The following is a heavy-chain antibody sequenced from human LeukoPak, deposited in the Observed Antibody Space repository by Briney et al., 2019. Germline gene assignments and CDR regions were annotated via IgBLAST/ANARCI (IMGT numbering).Heavy chain of an antibody. CDR1: GFSFSSCA. Sequence: PGRSLRLSCAASGFSFSSCAFHWVRQAPGKGLEWVAVISYDGTNQYYADSVKGRFTISRDNSKNTLYLQMNSLRAEDTSVYYCARDSRLSRWRGTSDYWGQGTLVTVSS. CDR3: ARDSRLSRWRGTSDY. CDR2: ISYDGTNQ. V-gene: IGHV3-30-3*01. D-gene: IGHD3-16*01. J-gene: IGHJ4*02.